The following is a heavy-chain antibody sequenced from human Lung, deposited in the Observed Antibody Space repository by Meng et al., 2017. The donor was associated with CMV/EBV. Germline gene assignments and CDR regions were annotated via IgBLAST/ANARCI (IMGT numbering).Heavy chain of an antibody. CDR2: IYHSGST. V-gene: IGHV4-4*02. J-gene: IGHJ4*02. CDR3: ASFPPPGKQWLVTDY. D-gene: IGHD6-19*01. CDR1: VGSISSSNW. Sequence: LPGSGPGCVKLSGTCPLPCAVSVGSISSSNWWSWVRQPPGKGLEWIGEIYHSGSTNYNPSLKSRVTISVDKSKNQFSLKLSSVTAADTAVYYCASFPPPGKQWLVTDYWGQGTLVTVSS.